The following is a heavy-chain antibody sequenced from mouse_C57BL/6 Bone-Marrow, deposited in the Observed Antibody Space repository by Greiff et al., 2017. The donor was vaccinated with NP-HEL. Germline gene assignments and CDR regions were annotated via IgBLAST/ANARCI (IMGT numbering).Heavy chain of an antibody. CDR3: ARWGTTVAPAWFAY. J-gene: IGHJ3*01. Sequence: VQLKQSGPELVKPGASVKISCKASGYSFTDYNMNWVKQSNGKSLEWIGVINPNYGTTSYNQKFKGKATLTVDQSSSTAYMQLNSLTSEDSAVYYCARWGTTVAPAWFAYWGQGTLVTVSA. CDR2: INPNYGTT. CDR1: GYSFTDYN. D-gene: IGHD1-1*01. V-gene: IGHV1-39*01.